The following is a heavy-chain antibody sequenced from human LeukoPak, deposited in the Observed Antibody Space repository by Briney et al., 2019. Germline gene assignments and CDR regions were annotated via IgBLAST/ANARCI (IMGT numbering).Heavy chain of an antibody. V-gene: IGHV3-23*01. CDR3: AKDLRDGYNYIPIFDY. CDR1: GFTFSSYA. J-gene: IGHJ4*02. Sequence: GGSLRLSCAASGFTFSSYAMSWVRQAPGKGLEWVSGISGSGGSTYYADSVKGRFTISRDNSKNTLYLQMNSLRAEDTAVYYCAKDLRDGYNYIPIFDYWGQGTLVTVSS. D-gene: IGHD5-24*01. CDR2: ISGSGGST.